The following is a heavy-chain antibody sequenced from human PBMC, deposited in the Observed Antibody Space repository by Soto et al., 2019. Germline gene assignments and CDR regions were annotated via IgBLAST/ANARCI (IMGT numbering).Heavy chain of an antibody. CDR3: ARASTVTTAARFDS. CDR1: GDSMTSSSYY. J-gene: IGHJ4*02. D-gene: IGHD4-17*01. V-gene: IGHV4-39*01. Sequence: PSETLSLTCTVSGDSMTSSSYYWGWIRQPPGKGLEWIGSIYYSERTSYNSGSTYYSPSLKSRVTISGDPSKSQFSLKLSSVTAADTAVYYRARASTVTTAARFDSWGQGALVTVSS. CDR2: IYYSERTSYNSGST.